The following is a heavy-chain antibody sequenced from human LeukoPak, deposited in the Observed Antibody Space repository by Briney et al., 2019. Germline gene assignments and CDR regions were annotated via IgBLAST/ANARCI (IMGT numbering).Heavy chain of an antibody. CDR2: INPNSGGT. V-gene: IGHV1-2*02. D-gene: IGHD3-22*01. CDR1: GYTFTGYY. J-gene: IGHJ4*02. CDR3: ARGAFVGDSSGLGGY. Sequence: ASVKVSCKASGYTFTGYYMHWVRQAPGQGLEWMGWINPNSGGTNYAQKFQGRVTMTRDTSISTAYMELSRPRSDDTAVYYCARGAFVGDSSGLGGYWGQGTLVTVSS.